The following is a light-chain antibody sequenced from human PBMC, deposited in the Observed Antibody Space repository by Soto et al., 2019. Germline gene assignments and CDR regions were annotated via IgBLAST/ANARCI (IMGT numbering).Light chain of an antibody. CDR3: QKYDNWPFT. J-gene: IGKJ5*01. Sequence: EIVLTQSPATLSLSPGERVPLSCRAGESVGSNLAWYQQKPGQAPRLLIYDASTRATGIPARFSGSGSGTEFTLTISSLQSEDFAVYYCQKYDNWPFTFGQGTRLEIK. V-gene: IGKV3-15*01. CDR2: DAS. CDR1: ESVGSN.